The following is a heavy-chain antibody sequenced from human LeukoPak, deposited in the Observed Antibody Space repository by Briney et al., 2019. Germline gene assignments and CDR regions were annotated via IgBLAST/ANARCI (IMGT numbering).Heavy chain of an antibody. D-gene: IGHD5-24*01. Sequence: ASVKASCKASGYTFTGYYMHWVRQAPGQGLEWMGWISAYNGNTNYAQKLQGRVTMTTDTSTSTAYMELRSLRSDDTAVYYCARDEGRDGYNYYFDYWGQGTLVTVSS. CDR2: ISAYNGNT. V-gene: IGHV1-18*04. CDR1: GYTFTGYY. CDR3: ARDEGRDGYNYYFDY. J-gene: IGHJ4*02.